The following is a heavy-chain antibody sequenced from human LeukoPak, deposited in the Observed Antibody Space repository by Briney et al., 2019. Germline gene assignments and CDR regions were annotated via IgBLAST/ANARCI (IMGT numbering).Heavy chain of an antibody. D-gene: IGHD3-16*01. CDR1: GFTFSSYA. Sequence: GGSLRLSCAASGFTFSSYAMHWVRQAPGKGLEYVSAISGNGGSTYYANSVKGRFTISRDNSKNTLYLQMGSLRAEDMAVYYCARGVEEGGAIYDYWGQGTLVTVSS. CDR2: ISGNGGST. J-gene: IGHJ4*02. CDR3: ARGVEEGGAIYDY. V-gene: IGHV3-64*01.